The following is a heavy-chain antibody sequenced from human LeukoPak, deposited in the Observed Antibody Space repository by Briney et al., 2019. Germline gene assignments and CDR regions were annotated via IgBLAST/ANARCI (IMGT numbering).Heavy chain of an antibody. Sequence: AGGSLRLSCAASGFTFNSYTIHWVRQAPGKGLEWVAAVSHDGSNKYYADSVKARFTISRDNSQYTVYLQMNSLRPEETAVYYCARGGGGGFDFWGQGTLVTVSS. D-gene: IGHD3-16*01. J-gene: IGHJ4*02. CDR1: GFTFNSYT. CDR3: ARGGGGGFDF. V-gene: IGHV3-30*04. CDR2: VSHDGSNK.